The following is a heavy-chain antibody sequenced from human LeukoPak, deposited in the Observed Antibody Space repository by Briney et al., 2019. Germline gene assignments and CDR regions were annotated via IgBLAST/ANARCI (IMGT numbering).Heavy chain of an antibody. V-gene: IGHV4-34*01. CDR2: INHSGST. D-gene: IGHD3-3*01. CDR3: ARAPISSSAFDI. Sequence: SETLSLTCAVYGGSFSGYYWSWIRQPPGKGLEWIGEINHSGSTNYNPSLKSRVTISVDTSKNQFSLKLSSVTAADTAVSYCARAPISSSAFDIWGQGTMVTVSS. J-gene: IGHJ3*02. CDR1: GGSFSGYY.